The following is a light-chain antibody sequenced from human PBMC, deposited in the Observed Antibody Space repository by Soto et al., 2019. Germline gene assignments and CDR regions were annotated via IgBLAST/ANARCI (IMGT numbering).Light chain of an antibody. Sequence: AIQMTQSTSSLSASVGDRVPITCRASQGIRNDLGLYQQKPGKAPKLLIYAASSIPSGVPSRFSGSGSGTDFTLTISSMQPEDFATYYCLQDYNYPFTFGPGTKVDIK. CDR1: QGIRND. V-gene: IGKV1-6*01. J-gene: IGKJ3*01. CDR3: LQDYNYPFT. CDR2: AAS.